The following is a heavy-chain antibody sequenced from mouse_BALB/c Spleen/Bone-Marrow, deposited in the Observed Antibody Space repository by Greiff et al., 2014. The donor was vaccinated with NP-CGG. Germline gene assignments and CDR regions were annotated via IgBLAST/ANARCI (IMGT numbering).Heavy chain of an antibody. D-gene: IGHD2-14*01. Sequence: EVKVVESGGGLVKPGGSLKLSCAASGFTFSDYYMYWVRQTPDRRLEWVATISDGGDYTDYPDSVKGRFTISRDNAKNTLYLQMSSLKSEDAAMYYCARTYRPYALDYWGQGTSVTVSS. V-gene: IGHV5-4*02. CDR1: GFTFSDYY. CDR3: ARTYRPYALDY. J-gene: IGHJ4*01. CDR2: ISDGGDYT.